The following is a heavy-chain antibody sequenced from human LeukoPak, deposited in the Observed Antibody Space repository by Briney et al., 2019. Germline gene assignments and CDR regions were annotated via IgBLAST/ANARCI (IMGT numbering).Heavy chain of an antibody. Sequence: GGSLRLSCAASGFTFSSYGMHWVRQAPGKGLEWVAFIRYDGSNKYYADSVKGRITISRDNSKNTLSLQMNSLRAEDTAVYYCARDLGQYYDTSDNWFDPWGQGTLVTVSS. V-gene: IGHV3-30*02. CDR3: ARDLGQYYDTSDNWFDP. CDR2: IRYDGSNK. D-gene: IGHD3-22*01. J-gene: IGHJ5*02. CDR1: GFTFSSYG.